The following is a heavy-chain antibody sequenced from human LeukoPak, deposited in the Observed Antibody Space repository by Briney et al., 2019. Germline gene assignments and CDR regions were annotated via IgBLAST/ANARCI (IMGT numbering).Heavy chain of an antibody. J-gene: IGHJ3*02. CDR2: IIPIFGTA. D-gene: IGHD6-19*01. CDR1: GGTFTSYA. V-gene: IGHV1-69*05. CDR3: ASAPISGWAEEAFDI. Sequence: ASVKLSCKASGGTFTSYAISWVRQAPGQGLEWMGRIIPIFGTANYAQKFQGRVTITTDESTSTAYMELSSLRSEDTAVYYCASAPISGWAEEAFDIWGQGTMVTVSS.